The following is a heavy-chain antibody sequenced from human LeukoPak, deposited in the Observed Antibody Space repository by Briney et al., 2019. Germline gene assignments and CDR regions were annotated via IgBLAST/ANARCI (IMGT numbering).Heavy chain of an antibody. V-gene: IGHV3-30*02. Sequence: GGSLRLSCAASGFTFSSYGMHWVRQAPGKGLEWVAFIRYDGSNKYYADSVKGRFTISRDNSKNTLYLQMNSLRAEDTAVYCARDQLDPWGRGTLVTVSS. J-gene: IGHJ2*01. CDR3: ARDQLDP. CDR2: IRYDGSNK. D-gene: IGHD5-24*01. CDR1: GFTFSSYG.